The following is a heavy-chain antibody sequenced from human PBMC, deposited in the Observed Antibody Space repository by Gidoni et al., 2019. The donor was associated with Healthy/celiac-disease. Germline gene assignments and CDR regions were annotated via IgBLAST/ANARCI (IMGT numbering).Heavy chain of an antibody. CDR3: AKPEGNDSSGYYGQVDDDAFDI. D-gene: IGHD3-22*01. CDR1: GFTFSSHG. CDR2: IRCDENNK. J-gene: IGHJ3*02. Sequence: QVQLVASGGGAVQPGWSLRLYCAASGFTFSSHGMLRVCQAPGKGPEWVTVIRCDENNKYYADTVKGRFTISRDNSKNTLYVQMNSLRAEDTAVYDCAKPEGNDSSGYYGQVDDDAFDIWGQGTMVTVSS. V-gene: IGHV3-30*18.